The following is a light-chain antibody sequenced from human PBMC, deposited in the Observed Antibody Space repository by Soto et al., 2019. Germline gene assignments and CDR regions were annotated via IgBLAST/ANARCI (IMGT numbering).Light chain of an antibody. CDR3: QQYGSSLLT. J-gene: IGKJ3*01. CDR1: QSVSSSS. Sequence: EIVLTQSPGTLSLSPGERATLSCRASQSVSSSSLAWYQQKPGQAPRLLIYGASSRATGIPDRFSGSGSGTDFTLTISRLEPDDVAVSYCQQYGSSLLTFGPGTKVYIK. CDR2: GAS. V-gene: IGKV3-20*01.